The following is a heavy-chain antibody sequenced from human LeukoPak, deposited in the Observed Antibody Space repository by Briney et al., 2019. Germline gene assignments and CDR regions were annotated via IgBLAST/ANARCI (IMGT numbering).Heavy chain of an antibody. J-gene: IGHJ4*02. V-gene: IGHV4-39*01. D-gene: IGHD5-18*01. CDR1: GGSISSSSAY. CDR2: IYYSKNT. Sequence: SETLSLTCTVSGGSISSSSAYWGWIRQPPGKGLEWIGSIYYSKNTYYNPSLKSRVTISADTSKNQFPLTLGSVSATDTAVYYCVSPRGFSYGYFAYWGQGTLVTVSS. CDR3: VSPRGFSYGYFAY.